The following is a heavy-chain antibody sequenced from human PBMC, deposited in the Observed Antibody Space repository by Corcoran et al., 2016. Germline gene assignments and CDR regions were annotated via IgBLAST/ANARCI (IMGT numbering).Heavy chain of an antibody. CDR2: ISGSGGST. Sequence: EVQLLESGGGLVQPGGSLRRSCAASGLTFSSYAMSWVRQAPGKGLEWVSAISGSGGSTYYADAVKGRFNISRDNSTNTRYLQMNSRRADATAVYYCAKSYYYDSSGYYSRNYGIDVWGQETTVTVSS. CDR1: GLTFSSYA. J-gene: IGHJ6*02. D-gene: IGHD3-22*01. CDR3: AKSYYYDSSGYYSRNYGIDV. V-gene: IGHV3-23*01.